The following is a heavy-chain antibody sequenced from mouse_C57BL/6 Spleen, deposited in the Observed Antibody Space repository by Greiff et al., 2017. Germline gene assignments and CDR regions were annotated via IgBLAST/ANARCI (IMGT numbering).Heavy chain of an antibody. Sequence: EVQLVESGEGLVKPGGSLKLSCAASGFTFSSYAMSWVRQTPEKRLEWVAYISSGGDYIYYADTVKGRFTISRDNARNTLYLQMSSLKYEDTAMYYFTSGYYDGYWFAYWGQGTLVTVSA. D-gene: IGHD2-3*01. CDR1: GFTFSSYA. CDR2: ISSGGDYI. V-gene: IGHV5-9-1*02. J-gene: IGHJ3*01. CDR3: TSGYYDGYWFAY.